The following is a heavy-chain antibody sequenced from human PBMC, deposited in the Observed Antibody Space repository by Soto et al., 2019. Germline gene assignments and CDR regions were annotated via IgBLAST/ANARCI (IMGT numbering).Heavy chain of an antibody. J-gene: IGHJ3*01. Sequence: GGSLRLSCAASGFTFSSYAMSWVRQAPGKALEWVSTITDSVGNTFYGDSVKGRFTVSKDNSKNTLYLQMHSLRAEDTALYFCARKYSDVFAAYYAFDLWGQGTMVTVSS. CDR1: GFTFSSYA. V-gene: IGHV3-23*02. CDR2: ITDSVGNT. CDR3: ARKYSDVFAAYYAFDL. D-gene: IGHD3-9*01.